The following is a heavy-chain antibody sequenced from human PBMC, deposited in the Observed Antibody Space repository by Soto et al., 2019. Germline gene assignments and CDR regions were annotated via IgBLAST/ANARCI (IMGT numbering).Heavy chain of an antibody. CDR1: GDSISGSPYY. CDR2: IFHDGYI. J-gene: IGHJ4*02. CDR3: DRLQTAVPHY. D-gene: IGHD6-13*01. Sequence: QVQLQESGPGLVMPSETLSLTCSVSGDSISGSPYYWGWVRQPPGKRLEWIGSIFHDGYIVYTPTLKSRVTISVDTSKNQFSLQLTSVAAAETAIYFCDRLQTAVPHYWGQGIRVTVSS. V-gene: IGHV4-39*01.